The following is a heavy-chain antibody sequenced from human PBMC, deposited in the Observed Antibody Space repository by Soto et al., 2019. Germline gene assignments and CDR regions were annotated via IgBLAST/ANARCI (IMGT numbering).Heavy chain of an antibody. CDR3: AGEIAALGFHF. CDR1: GGNFKNYG. CDR2: IVPSFGMA. V-gene: IGHV1-69*12. D-gene: IGHD2-21*01. Sequence: QVQLVQSGAEVRKPGSSVRVSCKTSGGNFKNYGLSWVRQAPGRGLEWMGGIVPSFGMANYGQIFQGRVTITADESTDTVYMELSGLKFEDTAVYYCAGEIAALGFHFWGQGTLLTVSS. J-gene: IGHJ4*02.